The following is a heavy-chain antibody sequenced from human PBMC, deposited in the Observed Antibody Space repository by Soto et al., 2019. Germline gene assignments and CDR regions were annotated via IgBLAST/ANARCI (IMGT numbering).Heavy chain of an antibody. CDR2: INPIVGTA. CDR3: ARHVAAAGYYYGMDV. J-gene: IGHJ6*01. V-gene: IGHV1-69*12. Sequence: QVQLVQSGAEVKKPGSSVKVSCKASGGTFSSYAISWVRQAPGQGLEWVGGINPIVGTANYAQKFQGRVTTPAVDSRSTAYMEVRSLRSEDTAVYYGARHVAAAGYYYGMDVWGQGTTVHVSS. D-gene: IGHD6-13*01. CDR1: GGTFSSYA.